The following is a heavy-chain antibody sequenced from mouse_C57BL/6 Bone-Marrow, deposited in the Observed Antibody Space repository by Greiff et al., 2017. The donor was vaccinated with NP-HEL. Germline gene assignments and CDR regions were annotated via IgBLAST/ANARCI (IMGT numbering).Heavy chain of an antibody. V-gene: IGHV1-82*01. J-gene: IGHJ2*01. CDR1: GYTFSTSW. CDR3: ARGESWVAFFDY. CDR2: IYPGDGDT. Sequence: QVQLKQSGPELVKPGASVKISCKASGYTFSTSWMNWMKQRPGKGLEWIGRIYPGDGDTHYSGNFEGKASLTADKSSNSAYMQLSSLTSEDSAVYFCARGESWVAFFDYWGQGTTLTVSS.